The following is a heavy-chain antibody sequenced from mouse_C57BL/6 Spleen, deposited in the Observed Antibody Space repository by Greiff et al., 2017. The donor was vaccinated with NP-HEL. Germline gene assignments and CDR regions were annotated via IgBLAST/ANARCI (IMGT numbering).Heavy chain of an antibody. D-gene: IGHD3-2*02. CDR1: GYAFSSSW. CDR3: ANSSGFAY. CDR2: IYPGDGDT. V-gene: IGHV1-82*01. J-gene: IGHJ3*01. Sequence: QVQLQQSGPELVKPGDSVKISCKASGYAFSSSWMNWVKQRPGKGLEWIGRIYPGDGDTNYNGKFKGKATLTADKSSSTAYMQLSSLTSEDSAVYFCANSSGFAYWGQGTLVTVSA.